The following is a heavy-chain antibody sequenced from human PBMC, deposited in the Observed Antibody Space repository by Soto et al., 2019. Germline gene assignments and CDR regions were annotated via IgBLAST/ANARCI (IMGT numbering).Heavy chain of an antibody. CDR1: GFTFSTYA. D-gene: IGHD5-12*01. V-gene: IGHV3-23*01. CDR2: ISDSGGST. Sequence: GGSLRLSCAASGFTFSTYAMSWVRQAPGKGLEWVSSISDSGGSTYYADFVKGRFTISRDNSKNTLFLQMNSLRAEDTAVYYCATDPGSVTTIAGYWGQGTLVTVSS. J-gene: IGHJ4*02. CDR3: ATDPGSVTTIAGY.